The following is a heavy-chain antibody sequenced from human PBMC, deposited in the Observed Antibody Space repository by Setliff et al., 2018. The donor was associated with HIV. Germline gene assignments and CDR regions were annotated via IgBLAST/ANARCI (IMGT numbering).Heavy chain of an antibody. CDR2: INIRNGNT. D-gene: IGHD2-21*01. V-gene: IGHV1-18*01. Sequence: ASVKVSCKASGYSFTSSGVSWVRQAPGQGLEWMGWINIRNGNTNYAQKFQGRVTMTTDTSTNTAYMELRSLTSDDTAVYYCARDTMVVVSRFDYWGQGTLVTVSS. J-gene: IGHJ4*02. CDR1: GYSFTSSG. CDR3: ARDTMVVVSRFDY.